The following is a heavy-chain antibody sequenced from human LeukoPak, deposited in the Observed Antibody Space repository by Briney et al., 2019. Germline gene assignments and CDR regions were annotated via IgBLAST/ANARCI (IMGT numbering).Heavy chain of an antibody. CDR2: IDEKRRT. CDR1: GSFSDHS. J-gene: IGHJ1*01. D-gene: IGHD6-13*01. V-gene: IGHV4-34*01. CDR3: ARVAAGIGFFQH. Sequence: SETLSLTCAVYGSFSDHSWSWVRQPPGKGLEWIGEIDEKRRTSYSPSLTSRVTMSVDTSKNQFSLKLSSVTAADTAVYYCARVAAGIGFFQHWGQGTLVTVSS.